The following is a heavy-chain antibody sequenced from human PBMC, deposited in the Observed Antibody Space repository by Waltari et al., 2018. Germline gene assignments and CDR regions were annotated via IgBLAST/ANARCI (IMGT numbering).Heavy chain of an antibody. CDR2: IIPIFGTA. D-gene: IGHD3-22*01. Sequence: QVQLVQSGAEVKKPGSSVKVSCKASDGTFSSYAISRVRPAPGQGLEWMGRIIPIFGTANYAQKFQGRVTITADKSTSTAYMELSSLRSEDTAVYYCATVDDSSGHYYGFDYWGQGTLVTVSS. V-gene: IGHV1-69*13. CDR1: DGTFSSYA. CDR3: ATVDDSSGHYYGFDY. J-gene: IGHJ4*02.